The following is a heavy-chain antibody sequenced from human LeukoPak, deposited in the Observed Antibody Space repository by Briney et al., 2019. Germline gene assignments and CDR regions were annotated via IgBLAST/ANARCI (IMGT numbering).Heavy chain of an antibody. V-gene: IGHV3-33*01. D-gene: IGHD6-13*01. Sequence: GRSLRLSRAASGFTFSSYGMHWVRQAPGKGLEWVAVIWYDGSNKYYADSVKGRFTISRDNSKNTLYLQMNSLRAEDTAVYYCARDSIAAAGDYYYGMDVWGQGTTVTVSS. CDR1: GFTFSSYG. CDR3: ARDSIAAAGDYYYGMDV. J-gene: IGHJ6*02. CDR2: IWYDGSNK.